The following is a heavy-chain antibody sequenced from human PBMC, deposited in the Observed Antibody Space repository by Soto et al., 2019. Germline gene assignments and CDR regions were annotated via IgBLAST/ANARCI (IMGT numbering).Heavy chain of an antibody. CDR3: AKDTVEAAGSWITEFSYGMDV. CDR1: GFTFSSYG. J-gene: IGHJ6*02. CDR2: ISYDGSNK. D-gene: IGHD6-13*01. Sequence: GGSLRLSCAASGFTFSSYGMHWVRQAPGKGLEWVAVISYDGSNKYYADSVKGRFTISRDNSKNTLYLQMNSLRAEDTAVYYCAKDTVEAAGSWITEFSYGMDVWGQGTTVTVSS. V-gene: IGHV3-30*18.